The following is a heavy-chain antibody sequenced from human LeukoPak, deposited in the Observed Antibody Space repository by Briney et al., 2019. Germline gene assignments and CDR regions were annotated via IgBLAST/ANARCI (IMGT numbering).Heavy chain of an antibody. CDR1: GFTFSSYW. CDR3: ARQRSSSWYNWFDP. Sequence: GGSLRLSCAASGFTFSSYWMHWVRQAPGKGLVWVSRINSDGSSTSYADSVKGRFTISRDNAKNTLCLQMNSLRAEDTAVYYCARQRSSSWYNWFDPWGQGTLVTVSS. V-gene: IGHV3-74*01. CDR2: INSDGSST. J-gene: IGHJ5*02. D-gene: IGHD6-13*01.